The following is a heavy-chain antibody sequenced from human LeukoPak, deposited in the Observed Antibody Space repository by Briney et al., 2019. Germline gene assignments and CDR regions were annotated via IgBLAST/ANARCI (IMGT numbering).Heavy chain of an antibody. V-gene: IGHV6-1*01. Sequence: SQTLSLTCAISGDSVSGNSGAWNWIRQSPSRGLEWLGRTYYRSKWYNDYAESVKSRINIKPDTSRNQFSLQLNSATPEDTAVYYCVRDQSGLDYWGQGTLVTVSS. CDR2: TYYRSKWYN. J-gene: IGHJ4*02. CDR3: VRDQSGLDY. CDR1: GDSVSGNSGA.